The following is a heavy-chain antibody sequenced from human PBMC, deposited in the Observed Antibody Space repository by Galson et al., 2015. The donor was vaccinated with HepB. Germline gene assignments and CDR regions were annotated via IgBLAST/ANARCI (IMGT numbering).Heavy chain of an antibody. Sequence: SLRLSCAASGFSFSYHAIHWVRQAPGKGLEWLAATSYDGNYKYYVDSVKGRFTISRDNCKDTLYLQMDRLRPDDTAVYYCARQSEPGYSAHTLDYWGLGTLVTVSS. CDR2: TSYDGNYK. CDR3: ARQSEPGYSAHTLDY. CDR1: GFSFSYHA. V-gene: IGHV3-30*03. D-gene: IGHD4-11*01. J-gene: IGHJ4*02.